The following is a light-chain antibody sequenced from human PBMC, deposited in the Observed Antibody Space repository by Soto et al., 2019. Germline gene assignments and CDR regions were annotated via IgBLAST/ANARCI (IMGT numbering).Light chain of an antibody. CDR2: KNN. Sequence: NFMLTQPHSVSESPGKTVTISCTRSSGGIASNYVQWYQQRPGSAPTTVIYKNNQRPSGVPARFSGSTDGSSNSASLTISGLQIEDEADYYCQSYDTTTVVFGGGTQLTV. V-gene: IGLV6-57*04. CDR1: SGGIASNY. J-gene: IGLJ2*01. CDR3: QSYDTTTVV.